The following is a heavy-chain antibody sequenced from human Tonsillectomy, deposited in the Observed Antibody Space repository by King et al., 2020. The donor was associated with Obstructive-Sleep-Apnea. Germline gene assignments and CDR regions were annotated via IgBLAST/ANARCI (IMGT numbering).Heavy chain of an antibody. J-gene: IGHJ6*02. CDR3: ATAHINYYYGMHV. CDR2: FDPKDGET. CDR1: GSTLTELS. Sequence: QLVQSGAEVKKPGASVKVSCKVSGSTLTELSIHWVRQAPRKGLEWMGGFDPKDGETVYAQKFQGRVTMTEDTSTDIAYMEVSSLRSEDTAVYYCATAHINYYYGMHVWGQGTTVTVSS. V-gene: IGHV1-24*01. D-gene: IGHD2-8*01.